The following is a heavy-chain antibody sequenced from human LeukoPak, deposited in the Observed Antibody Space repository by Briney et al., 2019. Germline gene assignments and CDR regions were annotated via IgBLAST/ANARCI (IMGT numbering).Heavy chain of an antibody. CDR3: GREGGGY. Sequence: SETLSLTCTVSGDSISSGRHYWSWIRQHPGKGLEWIGNMLYSGGTYYNPSLKNRLTISADPSGNILYLKLTSVTAADTAVYYCGREGGGYWGQGTLVTVSS. CDR1: GDSISSGRHY. V-gene: IGHV4-31*03. D-gene: IGHD3-16*01. J-gene: IGHJ4*02. CDR2: MLYSGGT.